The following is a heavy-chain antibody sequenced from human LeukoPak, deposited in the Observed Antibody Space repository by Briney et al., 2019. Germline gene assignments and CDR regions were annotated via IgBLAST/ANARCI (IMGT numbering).Heavy chain of an antibody. D-gene: IGHD5-12*01. CDR2: IYYSGST. J-gene: IGHJ4*02. Sequence: SETLSLTCTVSGGSISSYYWSWIRQPPGKGLEWIGYIYYSGSTNYNPSLKSRVTISVDTSKNQFSLKLSSVTAADTAVYYCARSKDRLTADFDYWGQGTLVTVSS. V-gene: IGHV4-59*08. CDR1: GGSISSYY. CDR3: ARSKDRLTADFDY.